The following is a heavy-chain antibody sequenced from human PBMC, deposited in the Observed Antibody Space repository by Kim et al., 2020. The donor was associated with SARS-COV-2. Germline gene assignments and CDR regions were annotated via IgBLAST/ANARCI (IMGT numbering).Heavy chain of an antibody. J-gene: IGHJ4*02. CDR3: AREGAYFDTSGLDY. Sequence: GRSLRLSCAASGFTFSSYGMHWVRQAPGKGLEWVAVIWYDGSNKYYADSVKGRFTISRDNSKNTLYLQMNSLRAEDTAVYYCAREGAYFDTSGLDYWGQGTLVTVSS. V-gene: IGHV3-33*01. CDR2: IWYDGSNK. D-gene: IGHD3-22*01. CDR1: GFTFSSYG.